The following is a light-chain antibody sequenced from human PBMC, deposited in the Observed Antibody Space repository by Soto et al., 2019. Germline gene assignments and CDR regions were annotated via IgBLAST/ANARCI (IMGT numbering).Light chain of an antibody. CDR1: SSDVGGYNY. V-gene: IGLV2-14*01. J-gene: IGLJ1*01. CDR3: SSYTSSSTLDV. Sequence: QSSRSERASMSVPTGHSITISCPGTSSDVGGYNYVSWYQQHPGKAPKLMIYEVSNRPSGVSNRFSGSKSGNTASLTISGLQAEDEADYYCSSYTSSSTLDVFGTGTKGTVL. CDR2: EVS.